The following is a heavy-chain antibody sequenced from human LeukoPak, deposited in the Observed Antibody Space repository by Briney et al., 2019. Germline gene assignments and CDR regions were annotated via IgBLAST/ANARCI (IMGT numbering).Heavy chain of an antibody. Sequence: SETLSLTCTVSGGSINSYYWSWIRQPPGKGLEWIGYINYSGNTDYNPSLKSRVTISVDTSKNQFSLKVISVTAADTAVYYCAREGRQDYVYFDYLGQGTLVTVSS. D-gene: IGHD4-17*01. CDR2: INYSGNT. J-gene: IGHJ4*02. CDR1: GGSINSYY. CDR3: AREGRQDYVYFDY. V-gene: IGHV4-59*01.